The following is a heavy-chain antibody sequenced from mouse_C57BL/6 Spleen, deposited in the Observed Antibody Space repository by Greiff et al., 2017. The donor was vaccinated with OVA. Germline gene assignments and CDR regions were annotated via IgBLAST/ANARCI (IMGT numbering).Heavy chain of an antibody. V-gene: IGHV1-55*01. CDR3: AREKTAQVRWDAMDD. Sequence: QVQLQQPGAELVKPGASVKMSCKASGYTFTSYWITWVKQRPGQGLEWIGDIYPGSGSTNYNEKFKSKATLTVDTSSSTAYMQLSSLTSEDSAVYYCAREKTAQVRWDAMDDWGQGTSVTVSS. J-gene: IGHJ4*01. CDR1: GYTFTSYW. CDR2: IYPGSGST. D-gene: IGHD3-2*02.